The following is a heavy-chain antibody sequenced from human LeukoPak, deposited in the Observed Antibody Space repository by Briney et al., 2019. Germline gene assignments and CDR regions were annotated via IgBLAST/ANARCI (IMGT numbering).Heavy chain of an antibody. CDR1: GFTFRSYS. CDR3: ARGTLGYSGYDCAGPFDC. Sequence: GGSLRLSCAASGFTFRSYSMNWLRQAPGKGLEWVSSISSSSSYIYYADSVKGRFTISRDNAKNSLYLQMNSLRPEDTAVYYCARGTLGYSGYDCAGPFDCWGQGTLVTVSS. V-gene: IGHV3-21*01. D-gene: IGHD5-12*01. CDR2: ISSSSSYI. J-gene: IGHJ4*02.